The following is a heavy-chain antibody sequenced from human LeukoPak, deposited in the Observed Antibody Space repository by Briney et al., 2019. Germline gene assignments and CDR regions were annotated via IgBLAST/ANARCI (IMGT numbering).Heavy chain of an antibody. CDR1: GFTFSAYA. J-gene: IGHJ4*02. CDR3: AREDRAFRVDY. Sequence: PGGSLRLSCAASGFTFSAYAMHWVRQAPGKGLEWVGLIAYDGSHNYYADSVKGRGTISRDNSKNSLFLQMHALRIEDTAVYYCAREDRAFRVDYWGQGTLVSVSS. D-gene: IGHD2/OR15-2a*01. V-gene: IGHV3-30*04. CDR2: IAYDGSHN.